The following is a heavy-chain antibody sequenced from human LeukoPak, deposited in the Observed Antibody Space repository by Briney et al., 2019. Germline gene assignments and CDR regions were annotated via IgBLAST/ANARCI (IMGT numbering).Heavy chain of an antibody. CDR2: IYTGGST. D-gene: IGHD1-26*01. CDR3: VRGLGATTGY. CDR1: GFTVSSYY. Sequence: GGSLRLSCAASGFTVSSYYMSWVRQAPGKGLEWVSVIYTGGSTYYADSVKGRFTISRDNSKNTLYLQMSSLRAEDTAVYYCVRGLGATTGYWGQGTLVNVSS. J-gene: IGHJ4*02. V-gene: IGHV3-53*01.